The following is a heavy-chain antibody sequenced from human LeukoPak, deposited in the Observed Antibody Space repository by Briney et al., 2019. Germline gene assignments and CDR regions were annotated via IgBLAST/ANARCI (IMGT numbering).Heavy chain of an antibody. Sequence: ASVKVSCKASGYTFTSYAMNWVRQAPGQGLEWMGWINTNTGNPTYAQGFTGRFVFSLDTSVSTAYLQISSLKAEDTAVYYCARDYRPDPYGSGRGKINYYYYMDVWGKGTTVTVSS. J-gene: IGHJ6*03. CDR3: ARDYRPDPYGSGRGKINYYYYMDV. V-gene: IGHV7-4-1*02. D-gene: IGHD3-10*01. CDR1: GYTFTSYA. CDR2: INTNTGNP.